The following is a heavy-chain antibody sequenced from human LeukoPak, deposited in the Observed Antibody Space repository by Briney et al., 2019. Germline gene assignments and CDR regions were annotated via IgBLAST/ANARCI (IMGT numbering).Heavy chain of an antibody. CDR3: ARDDAYYYDSSGPVY. CDR1: GFTFSSYA. J-gene: IGHJ4*02. V-gene: IGHV3-30*01. D-gene: IGHD3-22*01. Sequence: GRSLRLSCAASGFTFSSYAMDWVRQAPGKGLEWVAVISYDGSNKYYADSVKGRFTISRDNSKNTLYLQMNSLRAEDTAVYYCARDDAYYYDSSGPVYWGQGTLVTVSS. CDR2: ISYDGSNK.